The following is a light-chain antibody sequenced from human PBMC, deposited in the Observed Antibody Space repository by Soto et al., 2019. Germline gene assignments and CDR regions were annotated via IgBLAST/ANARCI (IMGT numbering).Light chain of an antibody. Sequence: DIQMTQSPSTLSASVGDRVTITCRASQSVSVWLAWYQQKPGKAPKLLISDASSLQRGVPSRFSGSGSGTDFTLIISSLQPDDSATYYCQQYITYSPYTFGQGTKGEIK. CDR2: DAS. J-gene: IGKJ2*01. V-gene: IGKV1-5*01. CDR1: QSVSVW. CDR3: QQYITYSPYT.